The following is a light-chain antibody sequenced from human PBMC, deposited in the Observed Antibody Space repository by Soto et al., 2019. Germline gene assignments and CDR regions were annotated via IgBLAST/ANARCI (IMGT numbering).Light chain of an antibody. CDR1: QSISSW. CDR2: KAS. V-gene: IGKV1-5*03. CDR3: QQHNSYPLT. Sequence: DIQMTQSPSTLSASVGDRVTITCRASQSISSWLAWYQQKPGKAPKLLIYKASSLASGVASRFSGSGSGTEFTLTISSLQPDDFASYCCQQHNSYPLTFGGGTKVEIK. J-gene: IGKJ4*01.